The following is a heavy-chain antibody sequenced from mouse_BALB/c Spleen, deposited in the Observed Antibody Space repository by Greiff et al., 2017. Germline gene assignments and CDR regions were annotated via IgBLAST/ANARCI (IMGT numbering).Heavy chain of an antibody. CDR3: ARNYRSPYYYAMDY. CDR2: ILPGSGST. Sequence: VQLQQSGAELMKPGASVKISCKATGYTFSSYWIEWVKQRPGHGLEWIGEILPGSGSTNYNEKFKGKATFTADTSSNTAYMQLSSLTSEDSAVYYCARNYRSPYYYAMDYWGQGTSVTVSS. J-gene: IGHJ4*01. V-gene: IGHV1-9*01. CDR1: GYTFSSYW. D-gene: IGHD2-14*01.